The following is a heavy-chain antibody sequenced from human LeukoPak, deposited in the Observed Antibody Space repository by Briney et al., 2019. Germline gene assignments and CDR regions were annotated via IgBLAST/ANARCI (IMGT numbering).Heavy chain of an antibody. Sequence: GGSLRLSCAASGFTFSSYWMHWVRQAPGKGLVWVSRINSDGSSTSYADSVKGRFTISRDNAKNTLYLQMNSLRAEDTAVYYCARGYKDGYNEYYFDYWGQGTLVTVSS. CDR1: GFTFSSYW. J-gene: IGHJ4*02. CDR3: ARGYKDGYNEYYFDY. D-gene: IGHD5-24*01. V-gene: IGHV3-74*01. CDR2: INSDGSST.